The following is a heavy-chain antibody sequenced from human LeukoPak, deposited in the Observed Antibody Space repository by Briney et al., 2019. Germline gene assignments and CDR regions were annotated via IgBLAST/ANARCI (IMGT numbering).Heavy chain of an antibody. CDR3: ARGPAATDVYYFDY. Sequence: GGSLRLSCAAYGFSFGDYGVSWVRQPPGKGLEWVSGINWNGVSTVYADSVKGRFTISRDNAKNSVYLQISSLRAEDTALYYCARGPAATDVYYFDYWGQGTLVTVSS. CDR1: GFSFGDYG. J-gene: IGHJ4*02. V-gene: IGHV3-20*04. D-gene: IGHD6-13*01. CDR2: INWNGVST.